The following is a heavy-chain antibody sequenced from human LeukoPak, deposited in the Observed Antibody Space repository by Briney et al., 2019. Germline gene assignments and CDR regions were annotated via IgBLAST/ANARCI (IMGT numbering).Heavy chain of an antibody. CDR1: GFTFSSYG. CDR3: AKSPRKLRYFDWLLSDPDYYYYGMDV. J-gene: IGHJ6*04. V-gene: IGHV3-30*18. D-gene: IGHD3-9*01. CDR2: ISYDGSNK. Sequence: PGRSLRLSCAASGFTFSSYGMHWLRQAPGKGLEGVAVISYDGSNKYYADSVKGRFTISRDNSKNTLYLQMNSLRAEDTAVYYRAKSPRKLRYFDWLLSDPDYYYYGMDVWGKGTTVTVSS.